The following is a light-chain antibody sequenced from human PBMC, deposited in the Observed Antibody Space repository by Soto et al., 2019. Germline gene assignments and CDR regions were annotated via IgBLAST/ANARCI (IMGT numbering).Light chain of an antibody. Sequence: DIRMTQSPSTLSASVGDSVTITCRASQSIDVWLAWYQQKPGKAPKLLIYKASTLKSGVPSRFSGSGSGTEFTLTISSLQPDDFATYYCQHYNSYSEAFGQGDKVDIK. J-gene: IGKJ1*01. CDR1: QSIDVW. CDR3: QHYNSYSEA. V-gene: IGKV1-5*03. CDR2: KAS.